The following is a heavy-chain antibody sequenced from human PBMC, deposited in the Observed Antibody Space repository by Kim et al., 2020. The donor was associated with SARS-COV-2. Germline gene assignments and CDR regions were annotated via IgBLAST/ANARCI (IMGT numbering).Heavy chain of an antibody. J-gene: IGHJ4*02. CDR1: GDSVSSNSAT. V-gene: IGHV6-1*01. CDR2: TYYRSKWFT. Sequence: SQTLSLTCAISGDSVSSNSATWHWIRQSPSRGLEWLGRTYYRSKWFTDYAESVKSRITINPDTSKNLFSLHLNSVTPEHAAVYYCTTAYSGRYFWGQGTLVAVSS. CDR3: TTAYSGRYF. D-gene: IGHD1-26*01.